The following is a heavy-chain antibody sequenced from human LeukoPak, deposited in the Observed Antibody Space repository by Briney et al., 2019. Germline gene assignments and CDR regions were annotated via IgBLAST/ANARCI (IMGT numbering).Heavy chain of an antibody. Sequence: SETLSLTCTVSGGSISSYYWSWIRQPPGKGLEWIGYIYYSGGTNYNPSLKSRVTMSVDPSKNQLSLNLSSVTAADTAVYYCARLNYYGSSGYHLDYWGQGTLVTVSS. D-gene: IGHD3-22*01. CDR2: IYYSGGT. V-gene: IGHV4-59*08. J-gene: IGHJ4*02. CDR3: ARLNYYGSSGYHLDY. CDR1: GGSISSYY.